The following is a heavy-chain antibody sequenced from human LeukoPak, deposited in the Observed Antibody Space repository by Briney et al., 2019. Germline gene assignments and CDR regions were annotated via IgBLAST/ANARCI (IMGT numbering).Heavy chain of an antibody. CDR3: AKDKQPIDYYYYMDV. CDR1: GFTFSSYA. J-gene: IGHJ6*03. D-gene: IGHD6-13*01. Sequence: QTGGSLRLSCAASGFTFSSYAMSWVRQAPGKGLEWVSAISGSGGTTYYADSVKGRFTISRDNSKNTLYLQMNSLRAEDTAVYHCAKDKQPIDYYYYMDVWGKGTTVTVSS. V-gene: IGHV3-23*01. CDR2: ISGSGGTT.